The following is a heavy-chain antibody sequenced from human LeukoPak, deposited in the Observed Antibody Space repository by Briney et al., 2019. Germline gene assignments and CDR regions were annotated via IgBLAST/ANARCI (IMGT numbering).Heavy chain of an antibody. J-gene: IGHJ3*02. Sequence: PGGSLRLSCAASGFTFSSYEMNWVRQAPGKGLEWVSYISSSGSNIYYADSVKGRFTISRDNAKNSLYLQMKSLRAEDTAVYYCARDGYYYDSSGYYYTAFDIWGQGTMVTVSS. D-gene: IGHD3-22*01. V-gene: IGHV3-48*03. CDR2: ISSSGSNI. CDR1: GFTFSSYE. CDR3: ARDGYYYDSSGYYYTAFDI.